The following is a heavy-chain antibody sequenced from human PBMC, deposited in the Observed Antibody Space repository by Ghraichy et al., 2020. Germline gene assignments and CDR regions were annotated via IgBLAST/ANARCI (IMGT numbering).Heavy chain of an antibody. Sequence: SQTLSLTCAVYGGSFSGYYWSWIRQPPEKGLEWIGEINHSGSTNYNPSLKSRVTISEDTSKNQFSLKLSSVTAADTAVYYCAREGVVTAARGYNWFDPWGQGTLVTVSS. CDR2: INHSGST. V-gene: IGHV4-34*01. D-gene: IGHD2-2*01. CDR1: GGSFSGYY. CDR3: AREGVVTAARGYNWFDP. J-gene: IGHJ5*02.